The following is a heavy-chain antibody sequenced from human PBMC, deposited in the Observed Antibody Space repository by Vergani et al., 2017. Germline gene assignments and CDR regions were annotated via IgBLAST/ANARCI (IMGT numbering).Heavy chain of an antibody. J-gene: IGHJ2*01. CDR2: IYHSGSP. CDR1: GYSISSGYY. V-gene: IGHV4-38-2*01. D-gene: IGHD3-22*01. CDR3: ARPYDGRVDFWYFDL. Sequence: QVQLQESGPGLVKPSETLSLTCAVSGYSISSGYYWGWIRQYPGKGLEWIGSIYHSGSPYYNPSLKSRVTISADTSKNQLSLKLNSVTAADAAVYYCARPYDGRVDFWYFDLWSRGTLVTVSS.